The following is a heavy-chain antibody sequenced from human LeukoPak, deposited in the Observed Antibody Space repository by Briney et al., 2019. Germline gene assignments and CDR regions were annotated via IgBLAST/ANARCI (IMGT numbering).Heavy chain of an antibody. CDR3: ARGSNRDGYNTLDY. CDR1: GFTFSSYS. J-gene: IGHJ4*02. CDR2: ISSSSSYI. Sequence: PGGSLRLSYAASGFTFSSYSMNWVRPAPGKGLESVSSISSSSSYIYYADSVKGRFTISRDHAKNSLYLQMNSLRAEDTAVYYGARGSNRDGYNTLDYWGQGTLVTVSS. V-gene: IGHV3-21*01. D-gene: IGHD5-24*01.